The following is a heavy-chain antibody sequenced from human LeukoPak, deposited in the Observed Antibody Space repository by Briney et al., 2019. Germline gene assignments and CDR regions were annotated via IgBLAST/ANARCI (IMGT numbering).Heavy chain of an antibody. Sequence: PGGSLILSCAASGFTFSSYEMNWVRQAPGKGLEWVSYISSSGSSIYYADSVKGRFTISRDNAKNSLYLQMNSLRAEDTAVYYCAKTYYYGSGSYYKFLDYWGQGTLVTVSS. V-gene: IGHV3-48*03. D-gene: IGHD3-10*01. CDR1: GFTFSSYE. J-gene: IGHJ4*02. CDR3: AKTYYYGSGSYYKFLDY. CDR2: ISSSGSSI.